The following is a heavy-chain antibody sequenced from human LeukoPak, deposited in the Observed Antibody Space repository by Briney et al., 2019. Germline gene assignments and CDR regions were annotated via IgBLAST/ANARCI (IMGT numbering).Heavy chain of an antibody. V-gene: IGHV3-11*06. J-gene: IGHJ3*02. CDR1: GFTFSDYY. CDR3: ARVHSSSWPDAFDI. Sequence: PGGSLRLSYAASGFTFSDYYMSWIRQAPGKGLEWVSYISSSSSYTNYADSVKGRFTISRDNAKNSLYLQMNSLRAEDTAVYYCARVHSSSWPDAFDIWGQGTMVTVSS. CDR2: ISSSSSYT. D-gene: IGHD6-13*01.